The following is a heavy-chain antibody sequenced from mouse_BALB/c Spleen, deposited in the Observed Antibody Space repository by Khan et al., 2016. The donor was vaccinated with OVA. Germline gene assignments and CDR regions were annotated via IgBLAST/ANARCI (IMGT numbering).Heavy chain of an antibody. V-gene: IGHV14-3*02. CDR1: GFNIQDTY. D-gene: IGHD1-2*01. CDR2: IDPATGNT. Sequence: EVQLQQSGAELVKPGASVKLSCTASGFNIQDTYIHWIKEGPEQGLEWIGRIDPATGNTKFDPKFQGRATISADTFSKTAYFLLSSLISQDHAVYLLGRTGIHCYGSYVMDYWGLGTSDTVSA. J-gene: IGHJ4*01. CDR3: GRTGIHCYGSYVMDY.